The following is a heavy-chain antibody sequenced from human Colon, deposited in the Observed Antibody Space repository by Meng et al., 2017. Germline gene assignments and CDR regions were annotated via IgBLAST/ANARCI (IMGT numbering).Heavy chain of an antibody. Sequence: VQLQGSAPGLVQLSQTLSLTFTVSGGSISSGDYYWSWIRQPPGKGLEWIGYIYYSGSTYSNASLKSRVTISIDRSKNQFSLKLSSVTAADTAVYYCARDRKHYGERGWFDPWGQGTLVTVSS. J-gene: IGHJ5*02. CDR1: GGSISSGDYY. D-gene: IGHD4-17*01. CDR3: ARDRKHYGERGWFDP. CDR2: IYYSGST. V-gene: IGHV4-30-4*01.